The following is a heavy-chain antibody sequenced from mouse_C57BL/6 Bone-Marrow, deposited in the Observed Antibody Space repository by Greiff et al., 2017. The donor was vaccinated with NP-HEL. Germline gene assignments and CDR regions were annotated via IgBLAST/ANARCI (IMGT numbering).Heavy chain of an antibody. CDR3: TTSYYGQRGFAY. CDR1: GFNIKDDY. D-gene: IGHD2-1*01. J-gene: IGHJ3*01. CDR2: IDPENGDT. Sequence: VQLQQSGAELVRPGASVKLSCTASGFNIKDDYMHWVKQRPEQGLEWIGWIDPENGDTEYASKFQGKATITADTSSNTAYLQLSSLTSEDTAVYYCTTSYYGQRGFAYWGQGTLVTVSA. V-gene: IGHV14-4*01.